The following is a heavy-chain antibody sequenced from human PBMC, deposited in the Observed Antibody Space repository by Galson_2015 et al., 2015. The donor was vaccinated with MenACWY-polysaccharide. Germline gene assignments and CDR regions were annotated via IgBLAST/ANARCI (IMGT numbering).Heavy chain of an antibody. V-gene: IGHV3-9*01. J-gene: IGHJ3*02. CDR3: AKDLGYSSSWSDAFDI. CDR2: ISWNSGSI. CDR1: GFTFDDYA. D-gene: IGHD6-13*01. Sequence: SLRLSCAASGFTFDDYAMHWVWQAPGKGLEWVSGISWNSGSIGYADSVKGRFTISRDNAKNSLYLQMNSLRAEDTALYYCAKDLGYSSSWSDAFDIWGQGTMVTVSS.